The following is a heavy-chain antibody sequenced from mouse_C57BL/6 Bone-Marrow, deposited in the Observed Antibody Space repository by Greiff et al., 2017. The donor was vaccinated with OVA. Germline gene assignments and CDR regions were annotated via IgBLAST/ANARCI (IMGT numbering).Heavy chain of an antibody. Sequence: VQLQQPGAELVMPGASVKLSCKASGYTFTSYWMHWVKQRPGQGLEWIGEIDPSDSYTNYNQKFKGKSTLTVDKSSSTAYMQLSSLTSEDSAVYYCARGQEPYYSNYWFAYWGQGTLVTVSA. V-gene: IGHV1-69*01. CDR1: GYTFTSYW. CDR2: IDPSDSYT. D-gene: IGHD2-5*01. J-gene: IGHJ3*01. CDR3: ARGQEPYYSNYWFAY.